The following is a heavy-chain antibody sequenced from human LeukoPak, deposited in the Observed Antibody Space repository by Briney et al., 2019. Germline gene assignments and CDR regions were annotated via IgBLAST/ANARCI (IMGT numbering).Heavy chain of an antibody. D-gene: IGHD3-22*01. Sequence: GGSLRLSCAASGFSVSATWMHWVRQSPGKGLVWVARITSDGFSTTYAESVKGRFTISRDNAKNTLYLQMNSLRAEDTAVYYCAKDRLNYYDSSGYHDWGQGTLVTVSS. CDR1: GFSVSATW. CDR2: ITSDGFST. V-gene: IGHV3-74*03. CDR3: AKDRLNYYDSSGYHD. J-gene: IGHJ4*02.